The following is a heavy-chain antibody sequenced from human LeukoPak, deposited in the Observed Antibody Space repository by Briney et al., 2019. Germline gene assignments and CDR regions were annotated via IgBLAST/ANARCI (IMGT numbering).Heavy chain of an antibody. Sequence: PGRSLRLSCAASGFTFSSYGMHWVRQAPGKGLEWVSSISRSSSHMYYADYADSVKGRFTISRDNAKSSLYLQMNSLRAEDTAVYYCAGGITAADPFDYWGQGTLVTVSS. CDR3: AGGITAADPFDY. J-gene: IGHJ4*02. V-gene: IGHV3-21*01. CDR1: GFTFSSYG. D-gene: IGHD6-13*01. CDR2: ISRSSSHMYYA.